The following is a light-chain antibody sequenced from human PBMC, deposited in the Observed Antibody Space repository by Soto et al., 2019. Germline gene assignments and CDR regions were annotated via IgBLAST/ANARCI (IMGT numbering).Light chain of an antibody. CDR3: QQYGSSPPT. CDR2: GAS. CDR1: QSVSDNY. Sequence: EIVLTQSPGTLSLSPGERATLSCRASQSVSDNYLAWYQRKPGRPPRLLIYGASSRATDISGRFSRSGSGTDVALTITRLAPEDFAVYYCQQYGSSPPTFGQGTRVEIK. V-gene: IGKV3-20*01. J-gene: IGKJ1*01.